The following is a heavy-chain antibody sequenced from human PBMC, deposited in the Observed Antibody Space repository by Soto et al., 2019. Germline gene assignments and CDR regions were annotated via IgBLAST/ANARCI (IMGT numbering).Heavy chain of an antibody. CDR2: INPNSGGT. J-gene: IGHJ6*03. CDR3: ARNLIAVAAPNYYYYYMDV. V-gene: IGHV1-2*04. Sequence: GASVKVSCKASGYTFTGYYMHWVRQAPGQGPEWMGWINPNSGGTNYAQKFQGWVTMTRDTSISTAYMELSRLRSDDTAVYYCARNLIAVAAPNYYYYYMDVWGKGTTVTVSS. D-gene: IGHD6-19*01. CDR1: GYTFTGYY.